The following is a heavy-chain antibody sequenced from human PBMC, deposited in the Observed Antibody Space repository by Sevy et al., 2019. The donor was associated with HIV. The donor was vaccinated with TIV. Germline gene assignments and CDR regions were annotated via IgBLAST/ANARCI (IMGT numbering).Heavy chain of an antibody. J-gene: IGHJ4*02. V-gene: IGHV1-3*01. D-gene: IGHD2-15*01. Sequence: ASVKVSCKASGYTFTNYAIHWVRQAPGQKLEWMGRINVGNGNTLSQKFQDRATFTRDTSGSTAYMQLSSLRSEDTAVYYCARGEFCSGSSCYSEFFDYWGQGALVTVSS. CDR3: ARGEFCSGSSCYSEFFDY. CDR1: GYTFTNYA. CDR2: INVGNGNT.